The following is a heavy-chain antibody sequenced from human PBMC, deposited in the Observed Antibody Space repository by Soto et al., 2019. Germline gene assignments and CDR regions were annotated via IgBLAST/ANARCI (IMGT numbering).Heavy chain of an antibody. J-gene: IGHJ4*02. CDR3: ATENTRRGLTLFGVVIAALYY. CDR2: FAPEDGET. D-gene: IGHD3-3*01. V-gene: IGHV1-24*01. Sequence: QVQLVQSGAEVKKPGTSVKVSCKVSGHTVTDLSMHWVRLAPGGGLEWMGRFAPEDGETIYAEKFQGRLTMTEDTSTDTAYMELNSLTYEDTALYYCATENTRRGLTLFGVVIAALYYWGQGTLVTVSS. CDR1: GHTVTDLS.